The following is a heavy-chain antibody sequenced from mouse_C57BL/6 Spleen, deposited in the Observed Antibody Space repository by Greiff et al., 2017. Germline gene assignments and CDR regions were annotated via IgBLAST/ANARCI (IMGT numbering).Heavy chain of an antibody. D-gene: IGHD2-3*01. CDR2: IYPGSGST. CDR1: GYTFTSYW. V-gene: IGHV1-55*01. Sequence: QVQLQQPGAELVKPGASVKMSCKASGYTFTSYWITWVKQRPGQGLEWIGDIYPGSGSTNYNEKFKSKATLTVDTSSSTAYMQLSSLTSEDSAVYYCARSDGYYTLYAMDYWGQGTSVTVSS. J-gene: IGHJ4*01. CDR3: ARSDGYYTLYAMDY.